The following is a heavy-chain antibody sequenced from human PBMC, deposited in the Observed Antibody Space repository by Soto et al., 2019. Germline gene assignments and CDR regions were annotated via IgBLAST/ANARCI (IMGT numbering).Heavy chain of an antibody. D-gene: IGHD3-3*01. J-gene: IGHJ1*01. CDR3: ARNGFLEWPRDGYFQH. V-gene: IGHV1-69*13. CDR1: GGTFSSYA. CDR2: IIPIFGTA. Sequence: ASVKVSCKASGGTFSSYAISWVRQAPGQGLEWMGGIIPIFGTANYAQKFQGRVTITADESTSTAYMELSSLRSEDTAVYYCARNGFLEWPRDGYFQHWGQGTLVTVSS.